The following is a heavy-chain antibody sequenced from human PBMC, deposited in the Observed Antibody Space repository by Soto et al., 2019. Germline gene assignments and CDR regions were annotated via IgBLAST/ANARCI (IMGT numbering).Heavy chain of an antibody. Sequence: QVQLQESGPGLVKPSQTLSLTCTVSGGSISSGGYYWSWIRQHPGKGLEWIGYIYYSGSTYYNPSLKSRVTISVDTSKNQFSLKLSSVTAADTAVYYCARAVDMVRGVIVTIYFDYWGQGTLVTVSS. CDR3: ARAVDMVRGVIVTIYFDY. V-gene: IGHV4-31*03. J-gene: IGHJ4*02. D-gene: IGHD3-10*01. CDR1: GGSISSGGYY. CDR2: IYYSGST.